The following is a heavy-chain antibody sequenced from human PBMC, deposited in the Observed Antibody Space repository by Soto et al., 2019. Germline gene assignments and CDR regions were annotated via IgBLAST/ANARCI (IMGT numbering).Heavy chain of an antibody. V-gene: IGHV4-34*01. J-gene: IGHJ1*01. CDR2: INPSGTT. CDR1: GGSLSAYY. CDR3: ALAPAAHILH. D-gene: IGHD2-2*01. Sequence: SETLSLTCAVYGGSLSAYYWSWIRQPPGKGLEWIGEINPSGTTNYNPSLKRRVTISVDTSKNLFSLKLSSVTAADTAVYHCALAPAAHILHWGQGTLVTVSS.